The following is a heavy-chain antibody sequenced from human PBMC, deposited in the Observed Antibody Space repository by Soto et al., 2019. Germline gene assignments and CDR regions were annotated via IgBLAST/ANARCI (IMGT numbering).Heavy chain of an antibody. Sequence: PGGSLRLSCAASGFTFSIYAMHWVCQAPGKGLEWVSAISGSGGSTYYADSVKGRFTISRDNSKNTLYLQMNSLRAEDTAVYYCAKDIALQSYYFDYWGLGTLVTVSS. V-gene: IGHV3-23*01. J-gene: IGHJ4*02. CDR1: GFTFSIYA. D-gene: IGHD6-13*01. CDR2: ISGSGGST. CDR3: AKDIALQSYYFDY.